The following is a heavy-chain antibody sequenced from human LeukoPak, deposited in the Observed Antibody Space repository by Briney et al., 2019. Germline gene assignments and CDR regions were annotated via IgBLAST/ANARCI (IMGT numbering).Heavy chain of an antibody. CDR3: AKDLFSGSGRAGNMDV. V-gene: IGHV3-23*01. Sequence: AGGSLRLSCAASGFTFSSYAMSWVRQAPGKGLQWVSAISGSGGRTYYADPVRGRFTISRENSKRTLYLQMNSLSAEDAAVYYCAKDLFSGSGRAGNMDVWGKGTTVTVSS. CDR1: GFTFSSYA. CDR2: ISGSGGRT. J-gene: IGHJ6*03. D-gene: IGHD3-10*01.